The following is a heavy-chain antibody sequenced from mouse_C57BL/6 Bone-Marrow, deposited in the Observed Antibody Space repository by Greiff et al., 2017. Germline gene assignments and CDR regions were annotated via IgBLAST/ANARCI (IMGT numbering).Heavy chain of an antibody. Sequence: VQGVESGAELVKPGASVKLSCKASGYTFTEYTIHWVKQRSGQGLEWIGWFYPGSGSIKYNEKFKDKGTLTADKSSSTVYMELSRLTSEDSTVYFCARHGIYPYAMDYWGQGTSVTVSS. J-gene: IGHJ4*01. CDR3: ARHGIYPYAMDY. CDR1: GYTFTEYT. V-gene: IGHV1-62-2*01. CDR2: FYPGSGSI.